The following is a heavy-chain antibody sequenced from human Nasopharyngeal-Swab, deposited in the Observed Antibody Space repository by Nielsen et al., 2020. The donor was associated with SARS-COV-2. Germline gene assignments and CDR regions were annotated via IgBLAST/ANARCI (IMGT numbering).Heavy chain of an antibody. J-gene: IGHJ5*02. D-gene: IGHD5-18*01. CDR1: GYTFTGYY. CDR2: INPNNGGT. CDR3: ARDAYVGFQLWLAWFYP. V-gene: IGHV1-2*02. Sequence: ASVKVSCKASGYTFTGYYMHWVRQDTGQGLEGRGWINPNNGGTNYAQKFQGRVTMTRDTSISTTYMELSRLRSADTAVYYCARDAYVGFQLWLAWFYPCGQGTLVTVSS.